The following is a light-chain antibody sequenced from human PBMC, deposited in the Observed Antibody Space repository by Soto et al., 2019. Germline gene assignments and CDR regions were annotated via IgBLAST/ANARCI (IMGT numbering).Light chain of an antibody. Sequence: QSALTQPRSVSGSPGQSVTISCTGTSSDVGGYNSVSWYQQYPGKAPKLMIYDVSKRPSGVPDRFSGSKSGNAASLTISGLQAEDEAEYYCCSYAGTYTWVFGGGTKLTVL. V-gene: IGLV2-11*01. CDR1: SSDVGGYNS. CDR2: DVS. CDR3: CSYAGTYTWV. J-gene: IGLJ3*02.